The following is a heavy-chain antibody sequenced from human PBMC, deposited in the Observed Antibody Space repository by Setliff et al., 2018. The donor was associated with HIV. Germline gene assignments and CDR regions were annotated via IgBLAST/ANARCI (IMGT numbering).Heavy chain of an antibody. V-gene: IGHV4-39*07. Sequence: SETLSLTCTVSGGSMTSSNYYWGWIRQSPGRGLEWMGSISSSGSTTYHPSLRSRVTVSAATSKNQFSLKLTSVTAADTAVYFCARDPHYFDTSGHYSWFYFDYWGQGTLVTVSS. D-gene: IGHD3-22*01. J-gene: IGHJ4*02. CDR2: ISSSGST. CDR1: GGSMTSSNYY. CDR3: ARDPHYFDTSGHYSWFYFDY.